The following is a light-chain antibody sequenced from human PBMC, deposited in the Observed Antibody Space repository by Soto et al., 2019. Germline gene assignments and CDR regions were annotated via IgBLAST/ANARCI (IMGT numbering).Light chain of an antibody. J-gene: IGKJ2*01. Sequence: DIRMTQSPSTLSASVGDRVTITCRASQSISSWLAWYQQKPGKAPKLLIYKASSLESGVPSRFSGSGSGTEVTLTISSLQPDDFATYYCQQYNSYSYTLGQGTKLEIK. V-gene: IGKV1-5*03. CDR2: KAS. CDR1: QSISSW. CDR3: QQYNSYSYT.